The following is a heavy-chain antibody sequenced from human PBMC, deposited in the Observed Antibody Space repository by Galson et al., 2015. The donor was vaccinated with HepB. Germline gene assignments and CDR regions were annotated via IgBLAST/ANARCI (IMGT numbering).Heavy chain of an antibody. Sequence: QSGAEVKKPGESLKISCKGSGYSFATYWIAWVRQMPGKGLEWMGIIYPGDSDTRYSPSFQGQVTISADKSISTAYLQWSSLKASDTAMYYCARQRESGWLVQDYFDFWGQGTLVTVSS. J-gene: IGHJ4*02. CDR2: IYPGDSDT. CDR1: GYSFATYW. V-gene: IGHV5-51*01. CDR3: ARQRESGWLVQDYFDF. D-gene: IGHD6-19*01.